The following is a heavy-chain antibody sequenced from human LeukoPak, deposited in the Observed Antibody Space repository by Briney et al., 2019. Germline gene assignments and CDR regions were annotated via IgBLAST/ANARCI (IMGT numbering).Heavy chain of an antibody. Sequence: GGSLKLSCAASGFTFSSYAMSWVRQAPGKGLEWVSAISGSGGSTYYADSVKGRFTISRDNSKNTLYLQMNSLRAEDTAVYYCAKYSSSWSTYNWFDPWGQGTLVTVSS. D-gene: IGHD6-13*01. CDR3: AKYSSSWSTYNWFDP. CDR1: GFTFSSYA. V-gene: IGHV3-23*01. J-gene: IGHJ5*02. CDR2: ISGSGGST.